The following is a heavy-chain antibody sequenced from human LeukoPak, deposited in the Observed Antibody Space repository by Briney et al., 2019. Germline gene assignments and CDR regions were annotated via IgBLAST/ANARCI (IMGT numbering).Heavy chain of an antibody. J-gene: IGHJ4*02. Sequence: SETLSLTCTVSGGSICNRSHFWGWFRQTPGEGLEWFGSIYYSGYTYYNPSLKSRVTISADTSKEQFSLKLRSVTAADTAVYYCARDPTHYDPPLWGQGTLVTVSS. CDR1: GGSICNRSHF. D-gene: IGHD4-17*01. V-gene: IGHV4-39*07. CDR2: IYYSGYT. CDR3: ARDPTHYDPPL.